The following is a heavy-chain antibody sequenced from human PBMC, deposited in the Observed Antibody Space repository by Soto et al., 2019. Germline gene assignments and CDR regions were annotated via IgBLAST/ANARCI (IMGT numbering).Heavy chain of an antibody. V-gene: IGHV1-69*06. CDR2: IIPIFGTA. CDR3: ARDRSRGWFDP. J-gene: IGHJ5*02. Sequence: SVKVSCKASGYTFTNYYVQWVRQAPGQGLEWMGGIIPIFGTANYAQKFQGRVTITADKSTSTAYMELSSLRSEDTAVYYCARDRSRGWFDPWGQGTLVTVSS. D-gene: IGHD2-15*01. CDR1: GYTFTNYY.